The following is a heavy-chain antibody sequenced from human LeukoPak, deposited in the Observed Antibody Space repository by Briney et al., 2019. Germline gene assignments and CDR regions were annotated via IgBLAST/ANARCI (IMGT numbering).Heavy chain of an antibody. CDR1: GYTFTGYY. Sequence: ASVKVSCKASGYTFTGYYMHWVRQAPGQGLEWMGWINPNSGGTNYAQKFRGRVTMTRDTSISTAYMELSRLRSDDTAVYYCARDLGYYYGSGSYRHFDYWGQGTLVTVSS. J-gene: IGHJ4*02. D-gene: IGHD3-10*01. V-gene: IGHV1-2*02. CDR2: INPNSGGT. CDR3: ARDLGYYYGSGSYRHFDY.